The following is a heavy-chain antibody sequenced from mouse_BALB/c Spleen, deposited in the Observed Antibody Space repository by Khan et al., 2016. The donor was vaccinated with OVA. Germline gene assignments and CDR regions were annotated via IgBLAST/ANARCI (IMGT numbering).Heavy chain of an antibody. CDR1: GFTFSTYG. V-gene: IGHV5-6*01. Sequence: EVELVESGGDLVKPGGSLKLSCAASGFTFSTYGMSWVRQTPDKRLEWVATISSGGTYTYYPDSVTGRLTISRDNAKNTLYLHMSSLRSEDTAMYYCARHWVGVMDYWGQGTSVTVAS. CDR3: ARHWVGVMDY. CDR2: ISSGGTYT. D-gene: IGHD1-1*01. J-gene: IGHJ4*01.